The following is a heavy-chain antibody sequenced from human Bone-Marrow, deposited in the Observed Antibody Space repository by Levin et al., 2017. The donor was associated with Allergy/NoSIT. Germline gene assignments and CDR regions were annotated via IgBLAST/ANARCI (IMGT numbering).Heavy chain of an antibody. CDR2: INSDGSDT. V-gene: IGHV3-74*01. CDR3: ARGGGGLAV. D-gene: IGHD3-10*01. CDR1: GFTFSSFR. J-gene: IGHJ6*02. Sequence: VASVKVSCEASGFTFSSFRMYWVRQTPGKGLVWVSLINSDGSDTNYADSVKGRFTISRDNAKNTLSLQMDSLTAEDTAVYYCARGGGGLAVWGQGTTVTVSS.